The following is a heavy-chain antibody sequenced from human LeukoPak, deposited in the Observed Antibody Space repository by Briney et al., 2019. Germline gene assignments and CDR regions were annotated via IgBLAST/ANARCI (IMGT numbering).Heavy chain of an antibody. Sequence: GGSLRLSCVGSGFSFRSHWVNWVRQSPGKGLEWVANIKPDGSDKYYVDSARGRFTVSRDNAKNSAFLQMNSLRAEDTAIYYCATISTQTFDIWGQGTLVSVSS. CDR2: IKPDGSDK. D-gene: IGHD2/OR15-2a*01. CDR1: GFSFRSHW. J-gene: IGHJ3*02. V-gene: IGHV3-7*01. CDR3: ATISTQTFDI.